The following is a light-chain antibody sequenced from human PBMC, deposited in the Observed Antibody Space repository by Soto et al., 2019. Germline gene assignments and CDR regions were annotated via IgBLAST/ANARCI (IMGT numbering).Light chain of an antibody. Sequence: EIVLTQSPGTLSLSPGERATLSCRASQSVSSSYLAWYQQKPGQAPRLLIYGASSRATGIPDRFSGSGSGIDFTLTISRLEPEDFAVYYCQQYGSSPRVTLGGGTTVEIK. CDR2: GAS. V-gene: IGKV3-20*01. J-gene: IGKJ4*01. CDR3: QQYGSSPRVT. CDR1: QSVSSSY.